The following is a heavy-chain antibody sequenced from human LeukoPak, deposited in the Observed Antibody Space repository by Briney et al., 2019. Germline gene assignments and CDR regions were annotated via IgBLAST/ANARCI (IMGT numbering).Heavy chain of an antibody. CDR2: ISQGGST. CDR3: ASSDSSYAFDI. CDR1: GGSISGANYY. V-gene: IGHV4-30-2*01. J-gene: IGHJ3*02. Sequence: KTSETLSLTCSVSGGSISGANYYWSWIRQPPGKGLEWIGCISQGGSTYYKPSLKSRVTISVDTSKNQFSLKLSSVTAADTAVYYCASSDSSYAFDIWGQGTMVTVSS.